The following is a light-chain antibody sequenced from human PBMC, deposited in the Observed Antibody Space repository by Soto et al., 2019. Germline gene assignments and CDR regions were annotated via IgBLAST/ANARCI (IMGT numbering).Light chain of an antibody. J-gene: IGKJ1*01. V-gene: IGKV3-15*01. CDR3: QHYHNWPPWT. CDR1: QSVSSN. CDR2: RAS. Sequence: EIVMTQSPATLSVSPGERATLSCRASQSVSSNLAGYQQKPGQAPRLLIYRASTRATGIPARFSGSGSGTDFTLTITSLQSEDFAVYYCQHYHNWPPWTFGQGTKVEIK.